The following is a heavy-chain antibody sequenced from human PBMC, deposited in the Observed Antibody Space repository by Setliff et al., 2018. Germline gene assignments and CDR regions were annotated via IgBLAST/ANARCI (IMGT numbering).Heavy chain of an antibody. CDR1: GGSISSSSYY. Sequence: SETLSLTCTVSGGSISSSSYYWGWFRQPAGKELEWIGQIYTSWSTNYNPSLKSRVTISLDTSKNQFSLSLTSVTAEDTAVYYCARMSGFQYIDVWDKGTTVTVSS. CDR3: ARMSGFQYIDV. CDR2: IYTSWST. V-gene: IGHV4-61*09. D-gene: IGHD3-3*01. J-gene: IGHJ6*03.